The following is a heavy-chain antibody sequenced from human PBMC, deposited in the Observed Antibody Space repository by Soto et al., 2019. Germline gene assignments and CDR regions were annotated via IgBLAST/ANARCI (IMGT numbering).Heavy chain of an antibody. CDR1: GDSISSSNYF. V-gene: IGHV4-39*01. Sequence: QLQLQESGPGLVKPWETLSLICTVSGDSISSSNYFWGWIRQPPGKGLEWIGTIFYSGSTYYNPPLKSRVTISVDTSKNQFSLKLTSVTAADTALYYCARRYGWLYFDYWGQGSLVTVSS. J-gene: IGHJ4*02. CDR2: IFYSGST. CDR3: ARRYGWLYFDY. D-gene: IGHD6-19*01.